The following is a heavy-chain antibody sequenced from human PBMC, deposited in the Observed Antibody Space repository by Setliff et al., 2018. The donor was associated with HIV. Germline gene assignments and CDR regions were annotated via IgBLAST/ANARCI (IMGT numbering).Heavy chain of an antibody. CDR1: GDFFSSDYY. D-gene: IGHD3-16*01. Sequence: PSETLSLTCTVSGDFFSSDYYWGWIRQSPGKGLEWIGHIYHAGNTYYNPSLKSRVTISVDTSKNQISLRLNSLTAADTALYYCARGTSLNVVPDTFDIWGQGTMVTVS. CDR3: ARGTSLNVVPDTFDI. CDR2: IYHAGNT. J-gene: IGHJ3*02. V-gene: IGHV4-38-2*02.